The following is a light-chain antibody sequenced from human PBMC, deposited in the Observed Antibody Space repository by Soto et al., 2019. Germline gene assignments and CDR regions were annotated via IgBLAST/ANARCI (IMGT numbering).Light chain of an antibody. J-gene: IGKJ4*01. CDR3: QQYNTYPLT. V-gene: IGKV1-5*03. CDR1: QSISTW. Sequence: DIQMTQSPSTLSASVGDRVTITCRASQSISTWVAWYQQKPGKAPKLLIYKASSLEGGVPSRFSGSGSGTECNITISSLQPDDFATYYCQQYNTYPLTFGGGTTVDIK. CDR2: KAS.